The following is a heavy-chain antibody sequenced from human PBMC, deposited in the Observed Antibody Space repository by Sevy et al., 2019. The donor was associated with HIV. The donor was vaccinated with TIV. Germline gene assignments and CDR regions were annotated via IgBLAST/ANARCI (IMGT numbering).Heavy chain of an antibody. Sequence: GESLKISCKASGYSFTTSWIGWVRQMPGKGLEWMGIIFPADSDTRYGPSCQGQVTISADNSFSTVYLQWSSLKASDTAMYYCARARGIPHFYYGMDLWGQGTTVTVSS. V-gene: IGHV5-51*01. D-gene: IGHD1-26*01. CDR2: IFPADSDT. J-gene: IGHJ6*02. CDR1: GYSFTTSW. CDR3: ARARGIPHFYYGMDL.